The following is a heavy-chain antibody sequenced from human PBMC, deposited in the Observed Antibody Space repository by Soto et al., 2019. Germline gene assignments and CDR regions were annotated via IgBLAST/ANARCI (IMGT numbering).Heavy chain of an antibody. CDR3: ARVQIWFGELLYGMDV. V-gene: IGHV3-23*01. Sequence: PGGSLRLSCAASGFTFSNYVLSWVRQAPGKGLEWVSAISGTGGSKYYADSVKGRFTISRDNAKNSLYVQMNSLRVEDTAVYYCARVQIWFGELLYGMDVWGQGTTVTVSS. CDR2: ISGTGGSK. CDR1: GFTFSNYV. D-gene: IGHD3-10*01. J-gene: IGHJ6*02.